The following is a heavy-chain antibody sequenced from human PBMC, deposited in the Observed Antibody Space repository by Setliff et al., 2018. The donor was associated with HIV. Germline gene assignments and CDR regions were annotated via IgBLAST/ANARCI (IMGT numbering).Heavy chain of an antibody. CDR1: GYSLSSGYF. V-gene: IGHV4-38-2*01. CDR2: IYHSRST. Sequence: TLSLTCAVSGYSLSSGYFWGWIRQPPGKGLEWIGSIYHSRSTYYNPSLKSRVTISVDTSKNQLSLKLRSVTAADTAVYYCARARITMTGGRLEPYAFDRWGQGTKVTVSS. CDR3: ARARITMTGGRLEPYAFDR. D-gene: IGHD3-22*01. J-gene: IGHJ3*01.